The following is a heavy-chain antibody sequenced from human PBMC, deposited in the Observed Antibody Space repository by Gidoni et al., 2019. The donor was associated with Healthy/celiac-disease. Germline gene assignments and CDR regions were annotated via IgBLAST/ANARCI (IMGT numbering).Heavy chain of an antibody. CDR1: GGSLSSYY. CDR3: ARGGVWFGDYYYMDV. V-gene: IGHV4-59*01. Sequence: QVQLQESGPGLVKPSETLSLTCTVSGGSLSSYYWSWIRQPPGKGLEWIGYIYYSGSTNYNPSLKSRVTISVDTSKNQFSLKLSSVTAADTAVYYCARGGVWFGDYYYMDVWGKGTTVTVSS. D-gene: IGHD3-10*01. CDR2: IYYSGST. J-gene: IGHJ6*03.